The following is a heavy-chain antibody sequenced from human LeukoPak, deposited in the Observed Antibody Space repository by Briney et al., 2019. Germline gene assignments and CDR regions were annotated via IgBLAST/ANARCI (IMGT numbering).Heavy chain of an antibody. CDR2: ISGSGGST. CDR3: AKVPRITMIVVVIALDY. CDR1: GFTFSSYA. J-gene: IGHJ4*02. Sequence: GGSLRLSCAASGFTFSSYAMSWVRQAPGKGLEWVSAISGSGGSTYYADSVKGRFTISRDNSKNTLYLQMNSLRAEDTAVYYCAKVPRITMIVVVIALDYRGQGTLVTVSS. V-gene: IGHV3-23*01. D-gene: IGHD3-22*01.